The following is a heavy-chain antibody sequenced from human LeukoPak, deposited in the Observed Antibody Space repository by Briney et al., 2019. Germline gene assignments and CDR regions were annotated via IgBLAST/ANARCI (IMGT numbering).Heavy chain of an antibody. V-gene: IGHV4-34*01. CDR1: GGSFSGYY. CDR2: INHSGST. Sequence: LETLSLTCAVYGGSFSGYYWSWIRQPPGKGLEWIGEINHSGSTNYNPSLKSRVTISVDTSKNQFSLKLSSVTAADTAVYYCARLPFDPWGQGTLVTVSS. J-gene: IGHJ5*02. CDR3: ARLPFDP.